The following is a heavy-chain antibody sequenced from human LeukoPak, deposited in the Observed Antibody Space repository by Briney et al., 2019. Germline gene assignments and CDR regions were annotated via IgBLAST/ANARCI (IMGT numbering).Heavy chain of an antibody. CDR3: ARDNDYGAN. Sequence: SETLSLTCTVSGGSISSSSYYWGWIRQPPGKGLEWIGSIYYSGSTYYNPSLKSRVTISVDTSKNQFSLKLSSVTAADTAAYYCARDNDYGANWGQGTLVTVSS. CDR2: IYYSGST. CDR1: GGSISSSSYY. J-gene: IGHJ4*02. V-gene: IGHV4-39*07. D-gene: IGHD4-17*01.